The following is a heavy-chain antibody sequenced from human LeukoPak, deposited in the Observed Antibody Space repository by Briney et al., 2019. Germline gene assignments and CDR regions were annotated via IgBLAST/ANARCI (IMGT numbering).Heavy chain of an antibody. V-gene: IGHV4-34*01. CDR3: ARDNSVEDTAWWFDP. CDR1: GGSFSGYY. J-gene: IGHJ5*02. D-gene: IGHD4-23*01. CDR2: INHSGST. Sequence: PSETLSLTCAVFGGSFSGYYWNWIRQPPGKGLEWIGEINHSGSTNYNPSLKSRVTISVDTPKNQFSLKLSSVTAADTAVYYCARDNSVEDTAWWFDPWGQGTLVTVSS.